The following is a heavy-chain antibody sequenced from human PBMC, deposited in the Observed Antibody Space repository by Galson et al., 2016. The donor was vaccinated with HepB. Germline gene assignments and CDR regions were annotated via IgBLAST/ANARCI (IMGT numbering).Heavy chain of an antibody. D-gene: IGHD2-2*01. CDR1: GFSVSNNY. J-gene: IGHJ4*02. CDR3: ARDRHCITTSCQGL. V-gene: IGHV3-53*01. CDR2: IYSGGST. Sequence: SLRLSCAASGFSVSNNYMTWVRQAPGEGLEWVSLIYSGGSTYYADSVKGRFTISRDSSKNTLYLQMNSLRAEDTAVYYCARDRHCITTSCQGLWGPGTLVTVSS.